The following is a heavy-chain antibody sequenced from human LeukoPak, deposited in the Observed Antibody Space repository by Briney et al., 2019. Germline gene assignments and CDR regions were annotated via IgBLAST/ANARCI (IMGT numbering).Heavy chain of an antibody. V-gene: IGHV2-5*02. CDR2: IYWDDNK. CDR1: GFSLSRTGVG. J-gene: IGHJ4*02. D-gene: IGHD4-17*01. CDR3: AHYGDYRFLYYFDH. Sequence: ESGPTLVKPTQTLTLTCTFSGFSLSRTGVGVGWIRQPPGKALEWLALIYWDDNKLYSPSLKSRLTITKDTSKNQVVLTMTNMDPVDTATYYCAHYGDYRFLYYFDHWGQGTLVTVSS.